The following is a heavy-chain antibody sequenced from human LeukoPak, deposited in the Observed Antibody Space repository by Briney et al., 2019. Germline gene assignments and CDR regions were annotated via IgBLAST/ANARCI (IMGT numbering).Heavy chain of an antibody. V-gene: IGHV3-53*01. CDR2: IYSGGST. D-gene: IGHD2-8*02. J-gene: IGHJ4*02. CDR3: ATYRQVLLPFES. Sequence: GGSLRLSCAASGFTVSSNYMSWVRQAPGKGLEWVSIIYSGGSTFYADSVKGRFTISRDNSKNTLYLQMNSLRAEDTAIYYCATYRQVLLPFESWGQGTLVTVSS. CDR1: GFTVSSNY.